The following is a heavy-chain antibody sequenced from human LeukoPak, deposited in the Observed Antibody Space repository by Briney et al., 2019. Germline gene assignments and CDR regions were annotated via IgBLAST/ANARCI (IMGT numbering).Heavy chain of an antibody. J-gene: IGHJ6*04. CDR3: ARESSRGRYYYGSGRIYYYGMDV. V-gene: IGHV4-61*01. CDR2: IYYSGST. CDR1: GGSVSSGSYY. Sequence: SETLSLTCTVSGGSVSSGSYYWSWIRQPPGKGLEWIGYIYYSGSTNYNPSLKSRVTISVDTSKNQFSLKLSSVTAADTAVYYCARESSRGRYYYGSGRIYYYGMDVWGKGTTVTVSS. D-gene: IGHD3-10*01.